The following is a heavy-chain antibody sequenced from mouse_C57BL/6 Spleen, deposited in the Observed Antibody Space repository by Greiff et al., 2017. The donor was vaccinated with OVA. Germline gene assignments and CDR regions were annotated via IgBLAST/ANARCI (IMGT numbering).Heavy chain of an antibody. Sequence: VQLQQPGAELVRPGTSVKLSCKASGYTFTSYWMHWVKQRPGQGLEWIGVIDPSDSYTNYNQKFKGKATLTVDTASSTAYMQLSSLTSEDSAVYYCARSASGSSGYWGQGTTLTVSS. J-gene: IGHJ2*01. CDR3: ARSASGSSGY. D-gene: IGHD3-2*02. V-gene: IGHV1-59*01. CDR1: GYTFTSYW. CDR2: IDPSDSYT.